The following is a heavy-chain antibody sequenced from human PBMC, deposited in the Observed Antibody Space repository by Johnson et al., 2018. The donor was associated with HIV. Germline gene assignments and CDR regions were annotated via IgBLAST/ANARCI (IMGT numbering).Heavy chain of an antibody. J-gene: IGHJ3*02. CDR3: ARENQGYSYRAFDI. CDR1: GFTFSSYG. CDR2: ISYDGSNK. D-gene: IGHD5-18*01. V-gene: IGHV3-30*03. Sequence: QVQLVESGGGVVQPGGSLRLSCAASGFTFSSYGMHWVRQAPGKGLEWVAVISYDGSNKYYADSVKGRFTISRDNAKNSLYLQMNSLSAEDTAVYYCARENQGYSYRAFDIWGQGTMVTVSS.